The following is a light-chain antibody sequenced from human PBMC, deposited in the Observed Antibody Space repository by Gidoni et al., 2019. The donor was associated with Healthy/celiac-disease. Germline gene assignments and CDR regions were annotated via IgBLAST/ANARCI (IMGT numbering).Light chain of an antibody. CDR1: QSVSSN. V-gene: IGKV3-15*01. CDR2: GAS. Sequence: EIVMTQSPATLSVSPGERATLSCRASQSVSSNFAWYQQKPGQAPRLLIYGASTRATGIPARFSGSGSGKEFTLTISSLQSEDFAVYYCQQYNNWPPGSFGQGTKLEIK. J-gene: IGKJ2*04. CDR3: QQYNNWPPGS.